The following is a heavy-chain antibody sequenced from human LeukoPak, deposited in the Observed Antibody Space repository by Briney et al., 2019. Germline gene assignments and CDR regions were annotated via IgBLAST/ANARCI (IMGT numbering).Heavy chain of an antibody. CDR2: IKQDGSET. CDR3: ARGFSGSFEY. Sequence: PGGSLRLSCAASGFTFSNCWMNWVRQAPGKGLEWVANIKQDGSETRYVDPVKGRFTISRDNAKNSLFLQMNSLRADDTAVYFCARGFSGSFEYWGQGTLVTVSS. D-gene: IGHD1-26*01. CDR1: GFTFSNCW. V-gene: IGHV3-7*01. J-gene: IGHJ4*02.